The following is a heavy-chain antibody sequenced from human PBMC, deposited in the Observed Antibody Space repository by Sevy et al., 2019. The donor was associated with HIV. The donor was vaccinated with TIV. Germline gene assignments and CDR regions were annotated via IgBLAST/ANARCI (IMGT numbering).Heavy chain of an antibody. Sequence: GESLKISCAASGFTFSSYSMNWVRQAPGKGLEWVSSISSSSSYIYYADSVKGRFTISRDNAKNSLYLQMNSLRAEDTAVYYCARDPSLPYSGYDPSFDYWGQGTLVTVSS. CDR3: ARDPSLPYSGYDPSFDY. CDR2: ISSSSSYI. J-gene: IGHJ4*02. V-gene: IGHV3-21*01. CDR1: GFTFSSYS. D-gene: IGHD5-12*01.